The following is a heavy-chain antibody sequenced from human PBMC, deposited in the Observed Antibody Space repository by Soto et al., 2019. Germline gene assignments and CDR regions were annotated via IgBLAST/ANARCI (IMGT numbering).Heavy chain of an antibody. CDR3: ATGSFTSTGGRIGYHYNAMDV. CDR1: GGTFSSHS. V-gene: IGHV1-69*01. CDR2: IIPIFGPA. D-gene: IGHD1-1*01. J-gene: IGHJ6*02. Sequence: QVQLVQSGAEVKKPGSSVKVSCKSSGGTFSSHSINWVRQAPGQGLEWMGGIIPIFGPANFAKKFQSRVTITADESTTTAYMELSTLTSEDTAVYYCATGSFTSTGGRIGYHYNAMDVWGQGTTVTVSS.